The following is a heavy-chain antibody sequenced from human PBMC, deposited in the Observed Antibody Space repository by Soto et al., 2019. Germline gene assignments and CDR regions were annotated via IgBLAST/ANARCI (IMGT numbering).Heavy chain of an antibody. Sequence: WLCXRLSGSSAVLTGINTYMTWVRHPPGKGLECVSVIYTAGGTNYADSVKGRFIISRDNSKNTLYLQMNSLRAEDTAVYYCARAFQLATGGLEPWGQGTLV. CDR3: ARAFQLATGGLEP. D-gene: IGHD4-4*01. J-gene: IGHJ5*02. CDR1: VLTGINTY. V-gene: IGHV3-53*01. CDR2: IYTAGGT.